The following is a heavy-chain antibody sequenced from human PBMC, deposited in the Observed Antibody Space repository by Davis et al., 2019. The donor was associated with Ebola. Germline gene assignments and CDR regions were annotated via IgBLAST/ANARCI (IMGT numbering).Heavy chain of an antibody. CDR3: ARSMRGIAADSYFYGMDV. CDR1: GGSISSYY. Sequence: PSETLSLTCRVPGGSISSYYWSWIRQPPGKGLEWIGYIYYSGVTNYSPSLNSRLTISVDMPKNQLSLKLSSVTAADTAVYYCARSMRGIAADSYFYGMDVWGQGTTVTVSS. CDR2: IYYSGVT. J-gene: IGHJ6*02. V-gene: IGHV4-59*01. D-gene: IGHD6-13*01.